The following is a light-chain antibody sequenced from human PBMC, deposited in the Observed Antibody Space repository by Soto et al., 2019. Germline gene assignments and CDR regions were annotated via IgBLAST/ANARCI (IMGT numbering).Light chain of an antibody. J-gene: IGKJ4*01. CDR1: QGINNY. Sequence: DIQMTQSPSAVSASVGDRVTITCRPSQGINNYLAWFQKKPGKAPKRLIYAASTLQTGVPSRFSGSGSGTEFTLTISSLQPEDFATYYCLQHNTSPLTFGGGTKVEIK. CDR2: AAS. CDR3: LQHNTSPLT. V-gene: IGKV1-17*03.